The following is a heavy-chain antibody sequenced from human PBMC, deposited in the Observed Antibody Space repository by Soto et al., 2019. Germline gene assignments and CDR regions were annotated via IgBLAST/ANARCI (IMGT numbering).Heavy chain of an antibody. D-gene: IGHD2-8*01. CDR3: AIAPRLVYAGGMDV. J-gene: IGHJ6*02. Sequence: PGGSLRHSCAASGFTFSSYAMSWVRQAPGKGLEWVSAISGSGGSTYYADSVKGRFTISRDNAKNTLYLQMNSLRAEDTAVYYWAIAPRLVYAGGMDVWGQGTTVTVSS. CDR2: ISGSGGST. CDR1: GFTFSSYA. V-gene: IGHV3-23*01.